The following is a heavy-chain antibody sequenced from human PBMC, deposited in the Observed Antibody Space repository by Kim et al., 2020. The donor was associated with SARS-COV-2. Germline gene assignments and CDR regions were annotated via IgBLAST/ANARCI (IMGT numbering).Heavy chain of an antibody. V-gene: IGHV3-21*01. D-gene: IGHD3-9*01. Sequence: SVKGRFTISRDNAKNSLYLQMNSLRAEDTAVYYCASVGILTGYLRNGMDVWGQGTTVTVSS. CDR3: ASVGILTGYLRNGMDV. J-gene: IGHJ6*02.